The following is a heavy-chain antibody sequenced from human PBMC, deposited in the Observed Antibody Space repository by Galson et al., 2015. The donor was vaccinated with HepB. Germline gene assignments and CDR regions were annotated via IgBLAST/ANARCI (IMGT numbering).Heavy chain of an antibody. D-gene: IGHD3-10*01. V-gene: IGHV1-18*04. CDR2: ISGYPGKT. Sequence: SVKVSCKASGYTFTNYGISWVRQAPGQGLEWMGWISGYPGKTDYTKKFEGRVIMTADTSTSTVYLELRRLRSDDTAVYYCARVPVWFGEPPALLAHGMDVWGQGTTVTVSS. CDR1: GYTFTNYG. CDR3: ARVPVWFGEPPALLAHGMDV. J-gene: IGHJ6*02.